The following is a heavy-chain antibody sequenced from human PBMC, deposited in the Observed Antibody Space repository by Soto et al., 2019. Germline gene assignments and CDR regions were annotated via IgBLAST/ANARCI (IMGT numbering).Heavy chain of an antibody. CDR1: GFTLSNYW. CDR2: INQNGRDK. J-gene: IGHJ6*02. Sequence: GGSLRLSCAASGFTLSNYWMSWVRQAPGKGLEWVANINQNGRDKYYVDSVKGRFTISRDNAKELLYLQMNSLRDEDTAVYYCAREPTTAVVIYGMDVWGQGSKVTVS. V-gene: IGHV3-7*01. D-gene: IGHD3-22*01. CDR3: AREPTTAVVIYGMDV.